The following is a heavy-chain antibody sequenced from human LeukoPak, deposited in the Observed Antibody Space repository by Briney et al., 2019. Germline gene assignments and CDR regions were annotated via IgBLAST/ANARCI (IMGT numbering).Heavy chain of an antibody. V-gene: IGHV1-46*01. CDR3: ARAVKDYGDFDY. D-gene: IGHD4-17*01. Sequence: ASVKVSCKASGYTFTSYYMHWVRQAPGQGLEWMGIINPSGGSTSYAQKFQGRVTMTRDTSISTAYMELSRLRSDDTAVYYCARAVKDYGDFDYWGQGTLVTVSS. CDR1: GYTFTSYY. J-gene: IGHJ4*02. CDR2: INPSGGST.